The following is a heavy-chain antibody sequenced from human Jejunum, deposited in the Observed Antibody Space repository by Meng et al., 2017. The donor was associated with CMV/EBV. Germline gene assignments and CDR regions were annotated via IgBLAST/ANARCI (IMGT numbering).Heavy chain of an antibody. Sequence: FSSDWMSWGCQGPGKGLEWVATIKSDGSEEHYVDSVRSRFTISRDNAKNSLHLQIDSLRAEDTAVYHCARDCSTSCPFQPRGDYWGQGTLVTVSS. CDR1: FSSDW. J-gene: IGHJ4*02. V-gene: IGHV3-7*01. CDR3: ARDCSTSCPFQPRGDY. CDR2: IKSDGSEE. D-gene: IGHD2-2*01.